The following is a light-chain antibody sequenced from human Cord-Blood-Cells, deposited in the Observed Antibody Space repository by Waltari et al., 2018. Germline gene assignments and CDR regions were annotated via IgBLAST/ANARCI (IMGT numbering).Light chain of an antibody. CDR1: SSVDRSYNL. V-gene: IGLV2-23*01. CDR2: EGR. CDR3: CSYAGSSTYV. J-gene: IGLJ1*01. Sequence: QSALTQPASVSGSPGQSITIPCTRTSSVDRSYNLDSWYQQHPGKAPKLMIYEGRKRPSGVSNRVSGSSAGNTASLTISGLQAEDDADYYCCSYAGSSTYVFGTGTKVTV.